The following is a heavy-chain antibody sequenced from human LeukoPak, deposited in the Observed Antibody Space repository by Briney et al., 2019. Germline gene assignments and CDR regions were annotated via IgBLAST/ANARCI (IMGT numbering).Heavy chain of an antibody. CDR3: ARDRYCSSTSCWRPDYSRAFDI. J-gene: IGHJ3*02. CDR1: GGSISSGGYY. CDR2: IYHSGST. D-gene: IGHD2-2*01. Sequence: SETLSLTCTVSGGSISSGGYYWSWIRQPPGKGLEWIGYIYHSGSTYYNPSLKSRVTISVDRSKNQFSLKLSSVTAADTAVYYCARDRYCSSTSCWRPDYSRAFDIWGQGTMVTVSS. V-gene: IGHV4-30-2*01.